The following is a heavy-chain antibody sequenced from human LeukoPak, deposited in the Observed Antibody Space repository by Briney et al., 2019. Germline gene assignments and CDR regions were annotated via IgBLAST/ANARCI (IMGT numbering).Heavy chain of an antibody. CDR2: IYESGST. J-gene: IGHJ4*02. CDR1: GESLNSYY. V-gene: IGHV4-34*01. CDR3: ARGAWATRLGS. D-gene: IGHD2-15*01. Sequence: PSETLSLTCAVYGESLNSYYWSWIRQPPGKGREWIGEIYESGSTEYNPSLKSRVTISTVPSKQQFSLSLTSVTAADTAVYYCARGAWATRLGSWGLGTPVIVSS.